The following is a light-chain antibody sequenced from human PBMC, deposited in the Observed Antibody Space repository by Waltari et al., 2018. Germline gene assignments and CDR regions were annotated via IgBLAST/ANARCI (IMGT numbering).Light chain of an antibody. CDR1: SGAVGGYNY. V-gene: IGLV2-14*01. J-gene: IGLJ2*01. CDR2: EVS. CDR3: SSYTSSSTYVV. Sequence: QSALPQPASVSGSPGQSIPLPGPGTSGAVGGYNYVSWYQQPPGKAPKLMIYEVSTRPEGVSNRFPGSKSGNTASLTISGLQAEDEADYYCSSYTSSSTYVVFGGGTKLTVL.